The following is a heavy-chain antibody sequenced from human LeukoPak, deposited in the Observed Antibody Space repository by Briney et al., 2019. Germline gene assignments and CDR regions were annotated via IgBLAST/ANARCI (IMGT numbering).Heavy chain of an antibody. J-gene: IGHJ4*02. CDR3: ARARGVAGRRYYFDY. Sequence: PSETLSLTCTVSGGSISSSGYYWGWIRQPPGKGLEWIGSIYNSGSTYYNPSLKSRVTMSVDTSKNQFSLKLSSVTAADTAVYYCARARGVAGRRYYFDYWGQGTLVTVSS. CDR2: IYNSGST. D-gene: IGHD6-19*01. V-gene: IGHV4-39*01. CDR1: GGSISSSGYY.